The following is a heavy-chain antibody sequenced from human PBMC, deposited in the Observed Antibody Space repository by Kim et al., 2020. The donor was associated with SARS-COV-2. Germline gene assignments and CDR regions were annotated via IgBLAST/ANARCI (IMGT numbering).Heavy chain of an antibody. V-gene: IGHV3-64D*06. CDR1: GFTFSGYD. CDR3: VKDKCDCGGDCLFGDY. CDR2: ISSSGGCI. D-gene: IGHD2-21*02. J-gene: IGHJ4*02. Sequence: GGSLRLSCSASGFTFSGYDMHWVRQAPGKGLEYVSYISSSGGCIYYADSVKGRFSISRDNSKNTLYLQMSRLRAEDTAVYYCVKDKCDCGGDCLFGDYWGQGTLVTVSS.